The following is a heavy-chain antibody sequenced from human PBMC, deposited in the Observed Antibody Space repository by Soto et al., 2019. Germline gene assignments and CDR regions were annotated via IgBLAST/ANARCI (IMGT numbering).Heavy chain of an antibody. CDR3: ARQNYGDVSRDFFYAMDV. J-gene: IGHJ6*02. D-gene: IGHD4-17*01. Sequence: QVQLQESGPGRVRPSGTLSLTCTVSGGSMRSSKWWSWVRQPPGKGLEWIGDIFHSGSTNYNPSLKSRVTISVDKSKDQFSLRLSSVTAADTAVYYCARQNYGDVSRDFFYAMDVWGQGTTVTVSS. CDR2: IFHSGST. CDR1: GGSMRSSKW. V-gene: IGHV4-4*02.